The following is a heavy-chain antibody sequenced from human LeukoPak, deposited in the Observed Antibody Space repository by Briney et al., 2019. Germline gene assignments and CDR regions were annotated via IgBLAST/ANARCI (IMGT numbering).Heavy chain of an antibody. CDR3: ARDSAGNDY. D-gene: IGHD6-13*01. CDR2: IKQDGSEK. CDR1: GYTFSTYW. J-gene: IGHJ4*02. Sequence: GGCLRLSCAASGYTFSTYWMSWVREASGKGLEWVANIKQDGSEKYYVDSVKGRFTISRDNAKNSLYLQMNSLRAEDTAMYYCARDSAGNDYWGQGTLVTVSS. V-gene: IGHV3-7*01.